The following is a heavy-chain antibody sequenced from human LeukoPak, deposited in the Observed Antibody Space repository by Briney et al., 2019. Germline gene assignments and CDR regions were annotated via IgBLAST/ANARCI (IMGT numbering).Heavy chain of an antibody. CDR1: GFTFSSYA. D-gene: IGHD5-18*01. V-gene: IGHV3-23*01. CDR2: ITTSGGDT. Sequence: PGGSLRLSCAASGFTFSSYAMTWVRQAPGKGLEWVSTITTSGGDTYYADSVQGRFIISRDDSKNTLYLQMNSLSADDTAVYYCAKSRHVDTAMVHAFDIWGQGTMVTVSS. J-gene: IGHJ3*02. CDR3: AKSRHVDTAMVHAFDI.